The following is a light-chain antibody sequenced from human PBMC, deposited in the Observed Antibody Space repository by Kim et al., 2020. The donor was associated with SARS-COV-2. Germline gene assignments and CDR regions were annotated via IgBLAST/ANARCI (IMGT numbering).Light chain of an antibody. CDR2: GAS. V-gene: IGKV3-20*01. J-gene: IGKJ2*01. Sequence: SMATGERATHACRASQSVRSSYLAWYQQKPGQAPRLLIFGASSRATGIPDRFSGSGSGTDFTLTISRLAPEDFAVYYCQQYGSSYTFGQGTKLEI. CDR1: QSVRSSY. CDR3: QQYGSSYT.